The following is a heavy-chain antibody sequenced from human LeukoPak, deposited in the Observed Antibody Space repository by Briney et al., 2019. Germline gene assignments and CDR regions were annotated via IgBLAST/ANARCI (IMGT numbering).Heavy chain of an antibody. J-gene: IGHJ4*02. V-gene: IGHV4-39*07. D-gene: IGHD1-20*01. CDR2: IYYSGST. CDR1: GGSISSSSYY. Sequence: SETLSLTCTVSGGSISSSSYYWGWIRQPPGKGLEWIGSIYYSGSTYYNPSLKSRVTISVDTSKNQFSLKLSSVTAADTAVYYCAREGTYNWNDGGADWGQGTLVTVSS. CDR3: AREGTYNWNDGGAD.